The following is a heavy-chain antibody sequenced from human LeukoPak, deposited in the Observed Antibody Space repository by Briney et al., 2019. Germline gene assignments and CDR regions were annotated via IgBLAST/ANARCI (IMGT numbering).Heavy chain of an antibody. CDR2: IYGNNDK. D-gene: IGHD4-17*01. Sequence: ESGHTLVNPTQILTLTCTFSGFSLTNDAVLVGWARQPPGKAPEWLTFIYGNNDKRYSPSLNSRLTITKDTSKNQLVLTITDMDSVDTATYYCVNRTTVTSVDDWGQGTLVTVSS. J-gene: IGHJ4*02. V-gene: IGHV2-5*01. CDR3: VNRTTVTSVDD. CDR1: GFSLTNDAVL.